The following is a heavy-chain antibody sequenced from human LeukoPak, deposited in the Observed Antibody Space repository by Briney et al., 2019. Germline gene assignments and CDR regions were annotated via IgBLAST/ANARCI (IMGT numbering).Heavy chain of an antibody. CDR3: AGHPYYYDSSGYYDY. D-gene: IGHD3-22*01. CDR2: IYYSGST. J-gene: IGHJ4*02. CDR1: GGSISSYY. V-gene: IGHV4-59*01. Sequence: SETLSLTCTVSGGSISSYYWSWIRQPPGKGLEWIGYIYYSGSTNYNPSLKGRVTISVDTSKNQFSLKLSSVTAADTAVYYCAGHPYYYDSSGYYDYWGQGTLVTVSS.